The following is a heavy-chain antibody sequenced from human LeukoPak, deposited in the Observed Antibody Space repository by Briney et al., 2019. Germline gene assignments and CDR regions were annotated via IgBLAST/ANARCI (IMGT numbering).Heavy chain of an antibody. V-gene: IGHV3-30*18. D-gene: IGHD2/OR15-2a*01. CDR2: ISYDGSNK. Sequence: GGSLRLSCAASGFTFSSYGMHWVRQAPGKGLEWVAVISYDGSNKYYADSVKGRFTISRDNSKNTLYLQMNSLRAEDTAVYYCAKVSRSISYYYYYMDVWGKGTTVTVSS. CDR1: GFTFSSYG. J-gene: IGHJ6*03. CDR3: AKVSRSISYYYYYMDV.